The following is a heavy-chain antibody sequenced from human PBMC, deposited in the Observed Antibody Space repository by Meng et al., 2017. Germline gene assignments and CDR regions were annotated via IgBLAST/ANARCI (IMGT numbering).Heavy chain of an antibody. CDR2: VNVYNGDT. D-gene: IGHD1-26*01. Sequence: ASVMVSCKTFGYTFTTYGIIWVRQAPAQGLEWMGWVNVYNGDTKYAEKFQGRVTMTTDTATSTAYMDLISLRPDDTTVYYCARDGSMPVGVTFNAHYYFGMDVWGQGTMVTVSS. CDR3: ARDGSMPVGVTFNAHYYFGMDV. V-gene: IGHV1-18*01. J-gene: IGHJ6*02. CDR1: GYTFTTYG.